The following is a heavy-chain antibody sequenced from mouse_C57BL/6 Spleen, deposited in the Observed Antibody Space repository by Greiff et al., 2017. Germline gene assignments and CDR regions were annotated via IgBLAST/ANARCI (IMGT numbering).Heavy chain of an antibody. D-gene: IGHD1-1*01. Sequence: VQLQQPGAELVMPGASVKLSCKASGYTFTSYWMHWVKQRPGQGLEWIGEIDPSDSYTNYNQKFKGKSTLTVDKSSSTAYMQLSSLTSEASAVYYCASTTVVATPLGFAYWGQGTLVTVAA. CDR2: IDPSDSYT. CDR1: GYTFTSYW. J-gene: IGHJ3*01. V-gene: IGHV1-69*01. CDR3: ASTTVVATPLGFAY.